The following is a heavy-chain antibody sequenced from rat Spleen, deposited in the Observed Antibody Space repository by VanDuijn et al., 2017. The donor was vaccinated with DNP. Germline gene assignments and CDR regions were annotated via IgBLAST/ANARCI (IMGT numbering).Heavy chain of an antibody. V-gene: IGHV2-1*01. J-gene: IGHJ2*01. Sequence: QVQLKESGPGLVQPSQTLSLTCTVSGFSLTSNSVHWVRQPPGKGLEWVGAIWSGGSTDYNSALKSRLSISRDTSKSQVFLKMNSLQTEDTAIYFCTNSGDYWGQGVMVTVSS. CDR2: IWSGGST. D-gene: IGHD4-3*01. CDR3: TNSGDY. CDR1: GFSLTSNS.